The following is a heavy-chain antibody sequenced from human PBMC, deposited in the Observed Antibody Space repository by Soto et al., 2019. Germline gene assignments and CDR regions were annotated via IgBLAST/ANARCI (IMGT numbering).Heavy chain of an antibody. J-gene: IGHJ4*02. CDR1: GGTFSSYT. V-gene: IGHV1-69*02. CDR2: IIPILGIA. Sequence: QVQLVQSGAEVKKPGSSVKVSCKASGGTFSSYTISWVRQAPVQGLEWMGRIIPILGIANYAQKFQGRVTITADKSTSTAYMALSSLRSEDTAVYYCARGQGFGEPHFDYWGQGTLVTVSS. D-gene: IGHD3-10*01. CDR3: ARGQGFGEPHFDY.